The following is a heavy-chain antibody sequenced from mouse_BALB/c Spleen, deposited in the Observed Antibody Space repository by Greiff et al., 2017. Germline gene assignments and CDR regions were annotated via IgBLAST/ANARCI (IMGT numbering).Heavy chain of an antibody. J-gene: IGHJ2*01. V-gene: IGHV5-6*01. CDR2: ISSGGSYT. Sequence: EVQGVESGGDLVKPGGSLKLSCAASGFTFSSYGMSWVRQTPDKRLEWVATISSGGSYTYYPDSVKGRFTISRDNAKNTLYLQMSSLKSEDTAMYYCAAMIKGGFDYWGQGTTLTVSS. D-gene: IGHD2-4*01. CDR1: GFTFSSYG. CDR3: AAMIKGGFDY.